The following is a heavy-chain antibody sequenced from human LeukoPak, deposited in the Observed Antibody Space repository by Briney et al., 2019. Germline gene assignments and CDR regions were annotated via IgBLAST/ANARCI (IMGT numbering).Heavy chain of an antibody. CDR3: ARDGGPGYCSGGSCYNYYYYMDV. CDR1: GFTFSSYS. J-gene: IGHJ6*03. V-gene: IGHV3-21*01. D-gene: IGHD2-15*01. Sequence: GGSLRLSCAASGFTFSSYSMNWVRQAPGKGLGWVSSISSSSSYIYYADSVKGRFTISRDNAKNSLYLQMNSLRAEDTAVYYCARDGGPGYCSGGSCYNYYYYMDVWGKGTTVTVSS. CDR2: ISSSSSYI.